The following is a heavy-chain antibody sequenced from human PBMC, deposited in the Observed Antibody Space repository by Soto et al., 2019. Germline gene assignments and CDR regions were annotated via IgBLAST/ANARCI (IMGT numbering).Heavy chain of an antibody. J-gene: IGHJ3*02. Sequence: SETLSLTCTVSGGSISSGGYYWSWIRQHPGKGLEWIGYIYYSGSTYYNPSLKSRVTISVDTSKNQFSLKLSSVTAADTAVYYCARQGADYGDAFDIWGQGTMVTVSS. CDR3: ARQGADYGDAFDI. CDR2: IYYSGST. CDR1: GGSISSGGYY. D-gene: IGHD4-17*01. V-gene: IGHV4-31*03.